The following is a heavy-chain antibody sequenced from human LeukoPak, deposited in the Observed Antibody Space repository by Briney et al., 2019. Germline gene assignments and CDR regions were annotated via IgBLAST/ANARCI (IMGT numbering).Heavy chain of an antibody. Sequence: GGSLRLSCAASGFTVSSNYMSWVRQAPGKGLDWVSMIYSGGSTNCADSVKGRFTISRDNAENTLYLQMNSLRAEDTALYYCARDAGYCSAGSCHDYWGQGTLVTVSS. J-gene: IGHJ4*02. CDR1: GFTVSSNY. V-gene: IGHV3-53*01. CDR2: IYSGGST. CDR3: ARDAGYCSAGSCHDY. D-gene: IGHD2-15*01.